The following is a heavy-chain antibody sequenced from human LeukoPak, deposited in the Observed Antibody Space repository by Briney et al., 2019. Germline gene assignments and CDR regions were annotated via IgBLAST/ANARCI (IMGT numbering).Heavy chain of an antibody. CDR1: GYTFTGYY. V-gene: IGHV1-2*02. D-gene: IGHD2-21*02. Sequence: ASVKVSCKASGYTFTGYYMHWVRQAPGPGLEWMGWINPNSGGTNSAQKFQGRVTMTRDTSISAAYMELSRLGSDDTAVYYCARVAGGDWYYFDFWGQGTLVTVSS. CDR2: INPNSGGT. J-gene: IGHJ4*02. CDR3: ARVAGGDWYYFDF.